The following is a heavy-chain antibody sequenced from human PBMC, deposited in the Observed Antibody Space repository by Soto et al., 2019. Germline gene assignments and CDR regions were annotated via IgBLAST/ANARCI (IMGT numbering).Heavy chain of an antibody. V-gene: IGHV4-39*01. CDR3: ARQGSGSYNAFDI. CDR2: IYYSGST. CDR1: GGSIISNDYH. J-gene: IGHJ3*02. D-gene: IGHD1-26*01. Sequence: SETLSLTCTFSGGSIISNDYHWAWIRQSPGKGLEWIGTIYYSGSTYYNPSLKSRVTISVDTSKNQFSLKLSSVTAADTAVYYCARQGSGSYNAFDIWGQGTVVTVSS.